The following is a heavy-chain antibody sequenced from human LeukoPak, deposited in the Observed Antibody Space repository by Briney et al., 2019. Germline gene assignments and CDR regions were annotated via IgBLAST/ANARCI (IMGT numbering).Heavy chain of an antibody. D-gene: IGHD6-13*01. V-gene: IGHV3-7*01. J-gene: IGHJ4*02. CDR3: ARAASTGTVDY. CDR2: INQGGSET. Sequence: PGGSLRLSCAASGFIFSTYWMSWVRQAPGKGLEWVANINQGGSETYYVDSVEGRFTISRDNANNSLYLQMNSLRAEDTALYYCARAASTGTVDYWGQGTLVTVSS. CDR1: GFIFSTYW.